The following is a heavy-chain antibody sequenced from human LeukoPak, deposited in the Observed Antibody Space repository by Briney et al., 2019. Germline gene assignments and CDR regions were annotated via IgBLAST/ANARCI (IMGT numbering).Heavy chain of an antibody. CDR3: ARSLAQAAAGTTIDY. CDR2: IYHSGST. J-gene: IGHJ4*02. D-gene: IGHD6-13*01. CDR1: GYSISSGYY. Sequence: PSETLSLTCTVSGYSISSGYYWGWIRQPPGKGLEWIGSIYHSGSTYYNPSLKSRVTISVDTSKNQFSLKLSSVTAADTAVYYCARSLAQAAAGTTIDYWGQGTLVTVSS. V-gene: IGHV4-38-2*02.